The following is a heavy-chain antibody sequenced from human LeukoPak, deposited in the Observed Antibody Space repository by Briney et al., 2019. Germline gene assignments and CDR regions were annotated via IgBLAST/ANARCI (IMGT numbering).Heavy chain of an antibody. V-gene: IGHV4-4*07. CDR1: SGSISSYY. CDR2: VYSSGRT. J-gene: IGHJ4*02. CDR3: AREDTSCYYLGFDY. Sequence: SETLSLTCTVSSGSISSYYWNWLRQPAGKGLEWIGRVYSSGRTNYNPSLKSRVTISVDTSKNQFSLRLSSVTAADTAVYYCAREDTSCYYLGFDYWGQGTLVTVSS. D-gene: IGHD3-22*01.